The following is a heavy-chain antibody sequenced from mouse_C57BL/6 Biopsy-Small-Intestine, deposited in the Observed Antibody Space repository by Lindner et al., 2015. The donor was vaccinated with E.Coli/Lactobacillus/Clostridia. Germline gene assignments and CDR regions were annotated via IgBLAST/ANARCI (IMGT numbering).Heavy chain of an antibody. Sequence: SVKVSCKASGYTFTGYYMHWVRQAPGQGLEWMGWINPYSGGTNYAQKFQGRVTMTRDTSISTAYMELSRLRSDDTAVYYCAIKWELREGLFDYWGQGTLVTVSS. D-gene: IGHD1-3*01. CDR2: INPYSGGT. J-gene: IGHJ4*01. V-gene: IGHV1-74*01. CDR1: GYTFTGYY. CDR3: AIKWELREGLFDY.